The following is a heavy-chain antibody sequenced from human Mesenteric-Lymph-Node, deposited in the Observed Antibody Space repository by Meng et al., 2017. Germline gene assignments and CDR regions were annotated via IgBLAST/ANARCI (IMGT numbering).Heavy chain of an antibody. D-gene: IGHD6-19*01. CDR1: EVTVSSSY. CDR2: IYIDSST. V-gene: IGHV3-53*01. J-gene: IGHJ4*02. CDR3: ARDRFVSGWYKGADY. Sequence: GGSLRLSCAASEVTVSSSYMSWVRRAPGKGLEWVSSIYIDSSTYYADSVRGRFTMSRDSSKNTLYLQMSALRADDTAVYFCARDRFVSGWYKGADYWGQGTVVTVSS.